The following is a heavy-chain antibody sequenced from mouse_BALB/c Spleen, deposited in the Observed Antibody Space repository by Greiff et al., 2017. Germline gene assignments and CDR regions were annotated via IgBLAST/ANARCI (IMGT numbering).Heavy chain of an antibody. CDR1: GYTFTSYW. J-gene: IGHJ2*01. CDR2: IYPGDGDT. V-gene: IGHV1-87*01. Sequence: VQLQESGAELARPGASVKLSCKASGYTFTSYWMQWVKQRPGQGLEWTGAIYPGDGDTRYAQKFKGKATLTADKSSSTAYMQLSSLASEDSAVYYCARGGTSDYWGQGTTLTVSS. CDR3: ARGGTSDY. D-gene: IGHD4-1*01.